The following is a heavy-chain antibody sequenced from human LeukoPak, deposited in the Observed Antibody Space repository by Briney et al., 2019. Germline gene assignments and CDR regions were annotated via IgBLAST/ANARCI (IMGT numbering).Heavy chain of an antibody. Sequence: GGSLRLSCAASGFTVSSNYMSWVRQAPGKGLEWVSAISGSGGSTYYADSVKGRFTISRDNSKNTLYLQMNSLRAEDTAVYYCAKGAAAAGTWYFDLWGRGTLVTVSS. D-gene: IGHD6-13*01. CDR1: GFTVSSNY. V-gene: IGHV3-23*01. J-gene: IGHJ2*01. CDR2: ISGSGGST. CDR3: AKGAAAAGTWYFDL.